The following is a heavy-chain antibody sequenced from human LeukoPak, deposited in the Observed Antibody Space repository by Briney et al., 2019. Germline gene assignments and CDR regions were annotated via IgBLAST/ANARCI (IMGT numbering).Heavy chain of an antibody. CDR1: GYTFTGYY. D-gene: IGHD3-22*01. CDR3: ATDYYYDSWFDP. Sequence: GASVKVSCKGSGYTFTGYYMHWVRQAPGQGLEWMGRINPNSGGTNYAQKFQGRVTMTRDTSISTAYMELSRLRSDDTAVYYCATDYYYDSWFDPWGQGTLVTVSS. J-gene: IGHJ5*02. CDR2: INPNSGGT. V-gene: IGHV1-2*06.